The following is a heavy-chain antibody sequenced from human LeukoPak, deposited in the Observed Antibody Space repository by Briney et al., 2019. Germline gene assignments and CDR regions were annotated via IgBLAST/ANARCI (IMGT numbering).Heavy chain of an antibody. CDR3: AREGQWLVHAGVDY. D-gene: IGHD6-19*01. J-gene: IGHJ4*02. Sequence: ASVKVSCKASGYTFNSYGISWVRQAPGQGLEWMGWIDPNSGGTTYAQKFQGRVTMTRDTSISTAYMELSRLRSDDTAVYYCAREGQWLVHAGVDYWDQGTLVTVSS. CDR1: GYTFNSYG. V-gene: IGHV1-2*02. CDR2: IDPNSGGT.